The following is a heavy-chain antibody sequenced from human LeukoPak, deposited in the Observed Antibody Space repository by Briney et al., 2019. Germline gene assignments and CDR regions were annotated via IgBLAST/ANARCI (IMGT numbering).Heavy chain of an antibody. D-gene: IGHD2-15*01. CDR1: GGSISSYD. CDR2: IYYSGST. J-gene: IGHJ6*03. Sequence: PAETLSLTCTVSGGSISSYDWSWIRQPPGKGRGWIGYIYYSGSTNSAPSLKSRVPILDDTSKNQLSLKLSSVTAADTAVYYCARAVEAWWLDVWGKGTTVTVS. CDR3: ARAVEAWWLDV. V-gene: IGHV4-59*01.